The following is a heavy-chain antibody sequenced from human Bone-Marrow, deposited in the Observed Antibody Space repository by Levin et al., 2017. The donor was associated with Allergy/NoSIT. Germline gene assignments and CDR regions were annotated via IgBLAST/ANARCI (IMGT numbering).Heavy chain of an antibody. J-gene: IGHJ6*02. V-gene: IGHV3-15*01. CDR1: GFTFSNAW. CDR3: TTDPSYYGMDV. Sequence: GESLKISCAASGFTFSNAWMSWVRQAPGKGLEWVGRIKSKTDGGTTDYAAPVKGRFTISRDDSKNTLYLQMNSLKTEDTAVYYCTTDPSYYGMDVWGQGTTVTVSS. CDR2: IKSKTDGGTT.